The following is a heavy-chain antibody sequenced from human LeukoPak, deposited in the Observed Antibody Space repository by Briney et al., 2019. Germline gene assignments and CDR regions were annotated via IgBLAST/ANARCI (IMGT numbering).Heavy chain of an antibody. V-gene: IGHV4-59*01. CDR2: IYYSGST. CDR3: ARDTNWFDP. J-gene: IGHJ5*02. Sequence: PSDTLSLTCTVSGGSISSYYWSWLRQPPGKGLEWIGYIYYSGSTNYNPSLKSRVTISVDTSKNQFSLKLSSVTAADTAVYYCARDTNWFDPWGQGTRVTVSS. CDR1: GGSISSYY.